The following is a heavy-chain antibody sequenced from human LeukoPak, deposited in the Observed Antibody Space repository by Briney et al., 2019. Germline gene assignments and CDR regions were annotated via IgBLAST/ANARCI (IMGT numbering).Heavy chain of an antibody. Sequence: ASVKVSCKASGYTFTGYYMHWVRQAPGQGLKWMGWINPNSGGTNYAQKFQGRVTMTRDTSISTAYMELSRLRSDDTAVYYCARDLFWGESVFDYWGQGTLVTVSS. CDR1: GYTFTGYY. CDR2: INPNSGGT. D-gene: IGHD2-21*01. CDR3: ARDLFWGESVFDY. V-gene: IGHV1-2*02. J-gene: IGHJ4*02.